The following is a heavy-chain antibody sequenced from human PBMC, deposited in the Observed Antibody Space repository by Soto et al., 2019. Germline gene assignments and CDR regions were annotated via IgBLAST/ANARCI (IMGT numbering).Heavy chain of an antibody. CDR1: GYTVTSYA. J-gene: IGHJ4*02. D-gene: IGHD5-12*01. V-gene: IGHV1-3*01. Sequence: SVKVSCRASGYTVTSYAMHWVRQAPGQKLEWMGWINAGNGNTKYSQKFQGRVTITRDTSASTAYMELSSLRSEDTAVYYCARVSGYYPLDYWGQGTLVTVSS. CDR2: INAGNGNT. CDR3: ARVSGYYPLDY.